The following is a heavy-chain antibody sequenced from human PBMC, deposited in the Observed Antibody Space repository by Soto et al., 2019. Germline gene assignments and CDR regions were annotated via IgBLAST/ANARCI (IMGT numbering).Heavy chain of an antibody. J-gene: IGHJ4*02. Sequence: GESLKISCKGSGYSFSSNAIAWVRQKPGKGLEWMGLIYPGDSDIRYSPSFEGQVTISADRSISTAYLQLGSLKASDTAMYYCARCQALDYWGQGTLVTVSS. CDR1: GYSFSSNA. CDR3: ARCQALDY. V-gene: IGHV5-51*01. CDR2: IYPGDSDI.